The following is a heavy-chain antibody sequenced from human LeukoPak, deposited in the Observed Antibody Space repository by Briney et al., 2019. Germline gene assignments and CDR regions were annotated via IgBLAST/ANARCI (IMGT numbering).Heavy chain of an antibody. CDR2: IYYSGST. CDR1: GGSISSSSYY. V-gene: IGHV4-39*01. J-gene: IGHJ4*02. CDR3: ARVYCTNGVCLKYYFDY. Sequence: SETLSLTCTVSGGSISSSSYYWGWIRQPPGKGREWIGSIYYSGSTYYNPSLKSRVTISVDTSKNQFSLKLSSVTAADTAVYYCARVYCTNGVCLKYYFDYWGQGTLVTVSS. D-gene: IGHD2-8*01.